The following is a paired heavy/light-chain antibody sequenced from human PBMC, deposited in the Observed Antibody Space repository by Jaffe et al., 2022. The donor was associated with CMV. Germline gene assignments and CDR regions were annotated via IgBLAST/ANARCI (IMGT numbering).Light chain of an antibody. CDR1: QSIGNY. Sequence: DIQMTQSPSSLSASVGDRVTITCRSSQSIGNYLNWYQQKPGKAPKLLIYAASSLQSGVPSRFSGSGSGTDFTLTIGSLQPEDFATYYCQQSHSTPTVTFGGGTKVENK. J-gene: IGKJ4*01. CDR2: AAS. CDR3: QQSHSTPTVT. V-gene: IGKV1-39*01.
Heavy chain of an antibody. CDR1: GGSTRNYY. CDR3: VRENWGSGYSYQIFDL. CDR2: VYYTGST. D-gene: IGHD5-18*01. Sequence: QVQLQESGPGLVKPSETLSLTCTVSGGSTRNYYWSWIRQPPGEGLEWIGYVYYTGSTIYNPSLKSRVSISMDTSKNQLSLKLSSVTAADTAVYYCVRENWGSGYSYQIFDLWGQGTLVTVSS. J-gene: IGHJ4*02. V-gene: IGHV4-59*01.